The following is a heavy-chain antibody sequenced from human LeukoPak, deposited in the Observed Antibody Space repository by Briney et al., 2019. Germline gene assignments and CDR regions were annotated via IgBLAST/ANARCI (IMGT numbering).Heavy chain of an antibody. D-gene: IGHD6-13*01. V-gene: IGHV4-34*01. CDR1: GGSFSGYY. J-gene: IGHJ4*02. CDR2: INHVGST. Sequence: SETLSLTCVVYGGSFSGYYWNWIRQPPGKGLEWIVEINHVGSTNYNPSLKSRVTISVDTSKNQFSLKLSSVTAADTAMYYCARGEQHLPYWGQGTLVTVSS. CDR3: ARGEQHLPY.